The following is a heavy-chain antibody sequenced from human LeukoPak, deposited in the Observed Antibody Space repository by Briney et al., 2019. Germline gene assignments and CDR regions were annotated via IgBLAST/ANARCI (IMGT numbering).Heavy chain of an antibody. J-gene: IGHJ6*03. V-gene: IGHV4-59*01. D-gene: IGHD3-22*01. CDR3: ARVKRYYDSSGYYYYYYMDV. CDR2: IYYSGST. Sequence: SETLSLTCTVSGGSISSYYWSWIRQPPGKGLEWIGYIYYSGSTNYNPSLKSRVTISVDTSKNQFSLKLSSVTAADTAVYYCARVKRYYDSSGYYYYYYMDVWGKGTTVTVSS. CDR1: GGSISSYY.